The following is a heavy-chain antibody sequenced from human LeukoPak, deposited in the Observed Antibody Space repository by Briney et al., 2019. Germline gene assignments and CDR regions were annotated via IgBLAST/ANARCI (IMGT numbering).Heavy chain of an antibody. CDR2: INPNSGGT. D-gene: IGHD5-24*01. CDR3: ARVVDGYIPYDY. CDR1: GYTFTGYY. J-gene: IGHJ4*02. V-gene: IGHV1-2*02. Sequence: ASVKVSCKASGYTFTGYYMHWVRQAPGRGLEWMGWINPNSGGTNYAQKFQGRVTMTRDTSISTAYMELSRLRSDDTAVYYCARVVDGYIPYDYWGQGTLVTVSS.